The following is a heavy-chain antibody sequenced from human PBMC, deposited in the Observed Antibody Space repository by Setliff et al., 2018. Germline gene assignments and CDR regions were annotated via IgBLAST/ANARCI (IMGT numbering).Heavy chain of an antibody. CDR3: ARPGRSNYWDSFDY. Sequence: GGSLRLSCAASGFTFSTYWMSWGRQAPGKGLEWVANINQYGSEKYYVDSVKGRCTISRDNAKKSLDLQMNSLRVDDTAVYYCARPGRSNYWDSFDYWGQGILVTVSS. CDR2: INQYGSEK. D-gene: IGHD3-10*01. CDR1: GFTFSTYW. V-gene: IGHV3-7*01. J-gene: IGHJ4*02.